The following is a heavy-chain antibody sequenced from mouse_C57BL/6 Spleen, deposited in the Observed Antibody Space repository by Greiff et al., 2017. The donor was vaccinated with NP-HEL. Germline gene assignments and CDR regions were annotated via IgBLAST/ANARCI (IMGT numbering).Heavy chain of an antibody. D-gene: IGHD1-2*01. CDR1: GYSITSGYG. J-gene: IGHJ2*01. V-gene: IGHV3-2*02. CDR3: AITARIKY. CDR2: ISYSGST. Sequence: EVQLQQSGPGLVKPSQSLSLTCTVTGYSITSGYGWNWIRQFPGNKLEWMGYISYSGSTNYNPSLKSRISITRDTSKNKFFLQLNSVTTEDTATYYCAITARIKYWGQGTTLIVSS.